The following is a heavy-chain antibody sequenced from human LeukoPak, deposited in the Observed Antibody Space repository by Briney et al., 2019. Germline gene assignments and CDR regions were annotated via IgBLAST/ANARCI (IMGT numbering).Heavy chain of an antibody. CDR1: GGSISSSVYY. J-gene: IGHJ4*02. CDR3: ARQGDGGYSYGNFDS. D-gene: IGHD5-18*01. CDR2: IYYTGAT. Sequence: SETLSLTRTVSGGSISSSVYYWGWIRQPPGKGLEWIGSIYYTGATYYSPSLKSRLTISLDTSENHFSLKLSSVTAADTAVYYCARQGDGGYSYGNFDSWGQGTLVAVSS. V-gene: IGHV4-39*01.